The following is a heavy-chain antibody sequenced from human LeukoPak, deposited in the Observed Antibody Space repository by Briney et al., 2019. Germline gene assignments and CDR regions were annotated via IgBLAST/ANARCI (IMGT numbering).Heavy chain of an antibody. V-gene: IGHV3-7*01. D-gene: IGHD3-3*01. CDR3: AREGYDFWSGFGVDY. CDR2: IKQDGSEK. Sequence: GGSLRLSCAASGFTFSSYWMSWVRQAPGKGLEWVANIKQDGSEKYYVDSVKGRFTTSRDNAKNSLYLQMNSLRAEDTAVYYCAREGYDFWSGFGVDYWGQGTLVTVSS. J-gene: IGHJ4*02. CDR1: GFTFSSYW.